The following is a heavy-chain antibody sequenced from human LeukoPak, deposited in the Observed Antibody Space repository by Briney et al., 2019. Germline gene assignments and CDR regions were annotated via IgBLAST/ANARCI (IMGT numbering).Heavy chain of an antibody. J-gene: IGHJ4*02. CDR2: IYYSGST. V-gene: IGHV4-59*08. CDR1: GGSISGYY. D-gene: IGHD6-13*01. Sequence: SETLSLTCTVSGGSISGYYWSWIRQPPGKGLEWIGYIYYSGSTNYNPSLKSRVTISVDTSKSQFSLKLSSVTAADTAVYFCARAVAVAGSAFGYWGQGTLVTVSS. CDR3: ARAVAVAGSAFGY.